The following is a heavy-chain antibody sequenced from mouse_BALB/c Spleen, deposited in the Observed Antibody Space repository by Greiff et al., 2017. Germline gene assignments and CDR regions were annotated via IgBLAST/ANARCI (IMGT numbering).Heavy chain of an antibody. CDR1: GFSLTGYG. CDR2: IWGDGST. CDR3: ARRGYGNYDTAWFAY. Sequence: VMLVESGPGLVAPSQSLSITCTVSGFSLTGYGVNWVRQPPGKGLEWLGMIWGDGSTDYNSALKSRLSISKDNSKSQVFLKMNSLQTDDTARYYCARRGYGNYDTAWFAYWGQGTLVTVSA. J-gene: IGHJ3*01. V-gene: IGHV2-6-7*01. D-gene: IGHD2-1*01.